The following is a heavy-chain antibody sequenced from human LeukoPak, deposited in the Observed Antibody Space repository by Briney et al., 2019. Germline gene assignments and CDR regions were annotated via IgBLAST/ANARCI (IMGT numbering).Heavy chain of an antibody. CDR1: GGSISSGGYS. D-gene: IGHD2-8*01. CDR3: ARDRGPYAPYYYYGMDV. J-gene: IGHJ6*02. CDR2: IYHSGST. V-gene: IGHV4-30-2*01. Sequence: SETLSLTCAVSGGSISSGGYSWSWIRQPPGKGLEWIGYIYHSGSTYYNPSLKSRVTISVDRSKNQFSLKLSSVTAADTAVYYCARDRGPYAPYYYYGMDVWGQGTTVTVSS.